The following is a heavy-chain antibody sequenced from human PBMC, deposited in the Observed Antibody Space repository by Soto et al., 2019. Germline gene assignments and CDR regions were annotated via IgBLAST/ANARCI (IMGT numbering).Heavy chain of an antibody. CDR3: ATPTSFVTCFDS. CDR2: ISHDGTDK. J-gene: IGHJ5*01. V-gene: IGHV3-30*03. Sequence: PGGSLRLSCAASGFTFWKFGLHWVRQSPREGLEWVALISHDGTDKYYADSVKGRFTISRDNSKDTLFLHMDNLRPEDTGIYYCATPTSFVTCFDSWGQGTLVTVSS. D-gene: IGHD3-16*02. CDR1: GFTFWKFG.